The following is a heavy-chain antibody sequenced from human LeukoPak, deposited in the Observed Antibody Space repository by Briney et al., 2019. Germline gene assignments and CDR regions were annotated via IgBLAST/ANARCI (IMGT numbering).Heavy chain of an antibody. J-gene: IGHJ6*03. Sequence: SQTLSLTCTVSGGSISSGSYYWSWIRQPAGKGLEWIGRIYTSGSTNYNPSLKSRVTISVDTSKNQFSLKLSSVTAADTAVYYCARGNYYYYMDVWGKGTTVTVSS. V-gene: IGHV4-61*02. CDR2: IYTSGST. CDR3: ARGNYYYYMDV. CDR1: GGSISSGSYY.